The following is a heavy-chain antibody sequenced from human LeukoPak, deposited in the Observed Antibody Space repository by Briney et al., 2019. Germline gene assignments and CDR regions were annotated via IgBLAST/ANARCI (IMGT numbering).Heavy chain of an antibody. CDR3: AKNPSGYCSGGSCFYMDV. Sequence: PGGSLRLSCAASGFTFSSYAMSWVRQAPGKGLEWVSGISGSGGSTYYADSVKGRFTISRDNSKNTLYLQMNSLRAEDTAVYYCAKNPSGYCSGGSCFYMDVWGKGTTVTVSS. V-gene: IGHV3-23*01. J-gene: IGHJ6*03. CDR2: ISGSGGST. CDR1: GFTFSSYA. D-gene: IGHD2-15*01.